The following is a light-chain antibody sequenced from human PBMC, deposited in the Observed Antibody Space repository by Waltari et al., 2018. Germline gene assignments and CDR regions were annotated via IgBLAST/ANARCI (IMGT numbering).Light chain of an antibody. CDR1: QSVSSNY. CDR2: GSS. CDR3: QQYGRSWNT. V-gene: IGKV3-20*01. Sequence: EIVLTQSPGTLSLSPGERATLSCRASQSVSSNYLAGYQQEPGQAPSLLIHGSSSRATGIPDRFSGSGSGTDFTLTISRLEPEDFAVCYCQQYGRSWNTFGQGTKLEIK. J-gene: IGKJ2*01.